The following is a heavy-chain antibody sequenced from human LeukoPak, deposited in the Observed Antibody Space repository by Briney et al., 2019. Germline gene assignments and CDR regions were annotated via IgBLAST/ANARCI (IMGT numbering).Heavy chain of an antibody. CDR1: GGSFSGYY. D-gene: IGHD6-13*01. Sequence: SETLSLTCAVYGGSFSGYYWSWIRQPPGKGLEWIGEINHSGSTNYNPSLKSRVTISVDTSKNQFSLKLSSVTAADTAVYFCVREERTFSSSWSPFDYWGQGSLVTVSS. CDR2: INHSGST. V-gene: IGHV4-34*01. J-gene: IGHJ4*02. CDR3: VREERTFSSSWSPFDY.